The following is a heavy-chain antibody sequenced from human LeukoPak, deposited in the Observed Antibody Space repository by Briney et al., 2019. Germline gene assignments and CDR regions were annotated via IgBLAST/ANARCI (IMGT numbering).Heavy chain of an antibody. J-gene: IGHJ4*02. CDR2: IKQDGSAK. CDR1: GFTFTSYW. CDR3: AREGLCTSTRCYESD. Sequence: GGSLRLSCAASGFTFTSYWMSWVRQAPGKGLDWVANIKQDGSAKYYVDSVKGRFTISRDNAKNSLYLQMNSLGAEDTAVYYCAREGLCTSTRCYESDWGQGTLVTVSS. V-gene: IGHV3-7*01. D-gene: IGHD2-2*01.